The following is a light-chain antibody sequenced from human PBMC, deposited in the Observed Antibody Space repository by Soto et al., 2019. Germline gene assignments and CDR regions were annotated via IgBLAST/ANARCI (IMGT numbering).Light chain of an antibody. CDR2: VNS. V-gene: IGLV1-40*01. CDR1: SSNIGAGCD. CDR3: QSYDSSLSGSYV. Sequence: QSVLTQPPSVSGAPGQRVTISCTGSSSNIGAGCDVHWYQQLPGTAPKLLIYVNSNRPSGVPDRFSGSKSGTSASLAITGLQAEDEADYYCQSYDSSLSGSYVFGTGTKVTVL. J-gene: IGLJ1*01.